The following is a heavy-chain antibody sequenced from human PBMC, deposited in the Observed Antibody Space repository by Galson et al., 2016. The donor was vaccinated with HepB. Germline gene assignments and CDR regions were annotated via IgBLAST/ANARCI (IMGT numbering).Heavy chain of an antibody. Sequence: TLSLTCTVSGGSIASGGYYWSWIRQHPGNGLEWIGYISYSGSTYYNPSLKSRLTISGDTSKNQFSLTLTSVTAADTAVYYCARALPSTQRLVPSDFDYWGQGALVTVSS. J-gene: IGHJ4*02. CDR1: GGSIASGGYY. D-gene: IGHD6-13*01. CDR3: ARALPSTQRLVPSDFDY. V-gene: IGHV4-31*03. CDR2: ISYSGST.